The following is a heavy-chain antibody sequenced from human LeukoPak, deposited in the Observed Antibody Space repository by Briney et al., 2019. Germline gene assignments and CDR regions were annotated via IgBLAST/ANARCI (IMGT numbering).Heavy chain of an antibody. Sequence: ASVEVSCKASGYTFTSYGISWVRQAPGQGLEWMGWIRVYNGDTNYAQRLQGRVTMTTDTSTSTAYMELRSLRSDDTAVYYCARDLGQWLVDYWGQGTLVTVSS. CDR3: ARDLGQWLVDY. CDR2: IRVYNGDT. D-gene: IGHD6-19*01. CDR1: GYTFTSYG. J-gene: IGHJ4*02. V-gene: IGHV1-18*01.